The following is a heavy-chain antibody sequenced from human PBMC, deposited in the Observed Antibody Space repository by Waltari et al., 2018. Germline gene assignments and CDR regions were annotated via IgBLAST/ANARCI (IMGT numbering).Heavy chain of an antibody. V-gene: IGHV4-39*01. D-gene: IGHD3-22*01. CDR3: ASPLIYYYDSSGQLFDS. Sequence: QLQESGPGLVKPSETLSLTCTVSGGSISNTKFFWGWIRQPPGKGLEWIGSIYYSGSTFYNPSLRRRVTASLDSSKNQISLQLSSVTAADTAVYFCASPLIYYYDSSGQLFDSWGPGTLVTVSS. J-gene: IGHJ4*02. CDR1: GGSISNTKFF. CDR2: IYYSGST.